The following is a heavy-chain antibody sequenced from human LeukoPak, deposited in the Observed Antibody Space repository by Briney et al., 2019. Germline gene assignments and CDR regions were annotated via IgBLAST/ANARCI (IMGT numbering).Heavy chain of an antibody. Sequence: GGSLRLSCAVSGFTVSGNYMSWVRQAPGKGLEWVSLIYSGGTTNYADSVKGRFTISRDNSKNTLYLQMNSLRAEDTAVYYCARRAGGYSHPYDYWGQGILVTVSS. V-gene: IGHV3-53*01. CDR3: ARRAGGYSHPYDY. CDR1: GFTVSGNY. J-gene: IGHJ4*02. D-gene: IGHD4-23*01. CDR2: IYSGGTT.